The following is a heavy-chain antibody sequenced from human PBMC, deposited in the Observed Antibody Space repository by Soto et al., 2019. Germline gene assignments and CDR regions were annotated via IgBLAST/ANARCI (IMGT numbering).Heavy chain of an antibody. CDR1: GGTFSSYA. Sequence: SVKVSCKASGGTFSSYAIGWVRQAPGQGLEWMGGIIPIFGTANYAQEFQGRVTITADESTSTAYMELSSLRSEDTAVYYCARGCITMVRGPTAFDIWGQGTMVTVSS. D-gene: IGHD3-10*01. CDR2: IIPIFGTA. J-gene: IGHJ3*02. CDR3: ARGCITMVRGPTAFDI. V-gene: IGHV1-69*13.